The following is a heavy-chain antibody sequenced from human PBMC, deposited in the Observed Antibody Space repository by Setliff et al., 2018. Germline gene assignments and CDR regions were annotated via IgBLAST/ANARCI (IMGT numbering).Heavy chain of an antibody. V-gene: IGHV5-51*01. CDR3: VRDLGQWALDF. Sequence: PGESLKISCKGSGYTFRNYWIGWVRQMPGKGLEWMGIIYPGDSDTRYSPSFQGRVTMTTDTSTSTAYMELSSLRTEDTAVYYCVRDLGQWALDFWGQGTLVTVSS. J-gene: IGHJ4*02. D-gene: IGHD1-26*01. CDR1: GYTFRNYW. CDR2: IYPGDSDT.